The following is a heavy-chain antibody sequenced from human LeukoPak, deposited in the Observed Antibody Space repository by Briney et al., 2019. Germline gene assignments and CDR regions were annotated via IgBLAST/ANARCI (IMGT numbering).Heavy chain of an antibody. Sequence: ETLSLTCTVSGVSISYYYWSWIRQPPGKGLEWIGSIYHSGSAYYNPSLKSRVTISVDTSKNQFSLKLSSVTAADTAVYYCAMVRGVSQYYFDYWGQGTLVTVSS. CDR2: IYHSGSA. D-gene: IGHD3-10*01. CDR3: AMVRGVSQYYFDY. J-gene: IGHJ4*02. CDR1: GVSISYYY. V-gene: IGHV4-38-2*02.